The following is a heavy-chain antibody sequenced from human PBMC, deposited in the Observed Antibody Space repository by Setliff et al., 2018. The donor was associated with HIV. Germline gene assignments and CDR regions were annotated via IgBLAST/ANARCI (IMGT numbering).Heavy chain of an antibody. V-gene: IGHV3-49*04. CDR2: IRSKAYGGTT. J-gene: IGHJ4*02. CDR1: GFTFSSYA. CDR3: TRDGPLYCSGGSCYLPQFY. D-gene: IGHD2-15*01. Sequence: PGGSLRLSCAASGFTFSSYAMHWVRQAPGKGLEWVGFIRSKAYGGTTEYAASVKGRFTISRDDSKSIAYLQMNSLKTEDTAVYYCTRDGPLYCSGGSCYLPQFYWGQGTLVTVSS.